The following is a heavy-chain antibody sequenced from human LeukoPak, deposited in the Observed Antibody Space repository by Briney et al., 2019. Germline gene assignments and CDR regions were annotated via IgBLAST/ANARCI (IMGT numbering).Heavy chain of an antibody. CDR1: GFTFSSYG. J-gene: IGHJ4*02. V-gene: IGHV3-33*06. CDR2: IWYDGSNK. CDR3: AKSRTATPFDY. Sequence: PGRSLTLSCAASGFTFSSYGMHWVRQAPGKGLEWVAVIWYDGSNKYYADSVKGRFTISRDNSKNTLYLQMNSLRAEDTAVYYCAKSRTATPFDYWGQGTLVTVSS. D-gene: IGHD2-15*01.